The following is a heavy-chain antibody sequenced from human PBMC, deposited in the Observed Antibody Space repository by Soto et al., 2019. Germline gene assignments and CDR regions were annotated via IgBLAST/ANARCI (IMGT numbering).Heavy chain of an antibody. CDR2: ISSSSSYI. CDR1: GFTFSSYS. Sequence: GSLLLSCSASGFTFSSYSMNWVRQAPGKGLEWVSSISSSSSYIYYADSVKGRFTISRDNAKNSLYLQMNSLRAEDTAVYYCARSAGSYCFDYWGQGTLVTVYS. J-gene: IGHJ4*02. V-gene: IGHV3-21*01. D-gene: IGHD3-10*01. CDR3: ARSAGSYCFDY.